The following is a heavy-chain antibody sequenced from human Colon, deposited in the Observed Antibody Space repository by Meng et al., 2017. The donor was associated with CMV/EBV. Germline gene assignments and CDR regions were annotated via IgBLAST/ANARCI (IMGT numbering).Heavy chain of an antibody. D-gene: IGHD2-2*02. V-gene: IGHV3-30-3*01. CDR1: ALTFSGYA. J-gene: IGHJ4*02. CDR2: ISYDGSSE. Sequence: GGSLRLSCAASALTFSGYAMHWVRQAPGKGLEWVAVISYDGSSEYYADSVKGRFTISRDNSKNTLYLQVISLRAEDTAVYYCAKERYCSSTSCYRGEFDYWGQGTLVTVSS. CDR3: AKERYCSSTSCYRGEFDY.